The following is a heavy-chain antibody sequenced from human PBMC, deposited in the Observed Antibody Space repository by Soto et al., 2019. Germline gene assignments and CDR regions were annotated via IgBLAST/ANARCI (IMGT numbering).Heavy chain of an antibody. CDR2: ISPSGVGT. CDR3: AKENSPGNHYDSSGRRGYAFDI. D-gene: IGHD3-22*01. Sequence: PGGSLRLSCAASAFTFKNYAMSWVRQAPGKGLEWVSAISPSGVGTFYADSVKGRFTISRDNSKNTLYLQMNSLRAEDTAVYYCAKENSPGNHYDSSGRRGYAFDIWGQGTMVTVSS. CDR1: AFTFKNYA. J-gene: IGHJ3*02. V-gene: IGHV3-23*01.